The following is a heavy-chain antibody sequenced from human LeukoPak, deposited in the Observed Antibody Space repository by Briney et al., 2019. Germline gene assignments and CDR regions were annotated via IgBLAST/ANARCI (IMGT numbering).Heavy chain of an antibody. V-gene: IGHV4-38-2*02. CDR2: IYHSGST. CDR1: GYSISSGYY. J-gene: IGHJ4*02. CDR3: AGGDRKQLEFDY. Sequence: PSETLSLTCTVSGYSISSGYYWGWLRPPPGKVLEWIGSIYHSGSTCYNPSLKSRVTISVDTSKNQLSLQLNYVTAEDTAVYYCAGGDRKQLEFDYWGQGTLVTVSS. D-gene: IGHD6-13*01.